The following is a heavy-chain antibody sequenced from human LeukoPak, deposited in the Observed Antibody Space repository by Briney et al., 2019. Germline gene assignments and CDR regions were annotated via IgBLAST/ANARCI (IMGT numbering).Heavy chain of an antibody. V-gene: IGHV3-11*01. CDR1: GFTFSDYY. J-gene: IGHJ4*02. CDR2: ISSSGSTT. D-gene: IGHD3-22*01. Sequence: TGGSLRLSCAASGFTFSDYYMSWIRQAPGKGLEWVSYISSSGSTTYYADSVKGRFTISRDNAKNSLYLQMNSLRAEDTAVYYCARDRSGYYFFDYWGQGTLVTVSS. CDR3: ARDRSGYYFFDY.